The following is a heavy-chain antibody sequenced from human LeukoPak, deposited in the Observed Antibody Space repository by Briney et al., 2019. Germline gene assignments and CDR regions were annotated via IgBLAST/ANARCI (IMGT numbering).Heavy chain of an antibody. J-gene: IGHJ4*02. Sequence: ASVKVSCKASGYTFTGYYMHWVRQAPGQGLEWMGRINPNSGGTNYAQKFQGRVTMTRDTSTSTVYMELSSLRSEDTAVYYCARASMGVLEWLSKIYDSSGYAFDYWGQGTLVTVSS. D-gene: IGHD3-22*01. CDR2: INPNSGGT. CDR3: ARASMGVLEWLSKIYDSSGYAFDY. V-gene: IGHV1-2*06. CDR1: GYTFTGYY.